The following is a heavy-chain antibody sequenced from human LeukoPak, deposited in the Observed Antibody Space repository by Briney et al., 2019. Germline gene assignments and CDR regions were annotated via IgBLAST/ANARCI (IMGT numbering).Heavy chain of an antibody. CDR3: VREGGSGWYSGWFDP. CDR2: IKKEGSEK. CDR1: GFTFSDYW. Sequence: GWSLRLSCAASGFTFSDYWMSWVRQAPGKGLEWVANIKKEGSEKKYVDSVKGRFTISRDNAENLLYLQMNSLRVEDTAIYYCVREGGSGWYSGWFDPWGQGTLVTVSS. J-gene: IGHJ5*02. D-gene: IGHD6-19*01. V-gene: IGHV3-7*01.